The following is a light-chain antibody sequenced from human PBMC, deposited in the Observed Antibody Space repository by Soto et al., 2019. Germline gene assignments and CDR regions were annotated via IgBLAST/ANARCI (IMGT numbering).Light chain of an antibody. Sequence: QSVLTQPPSASGSPGQSVTISCTGTKNDIGVYDFVSWYQHHPGKAPRLIIYEVVQRPSGVPDRFSGSKSGNTASLTVSGXXXXXXXXYFCXSYAGSNTYVFGSGTKLTVL. CDR2: EVV. CDR1: KNDIGVYDF. J-gene: IGLJ1*01. CDR3: XSYAGSNTYV. V-gene: IGLV2-8*01.